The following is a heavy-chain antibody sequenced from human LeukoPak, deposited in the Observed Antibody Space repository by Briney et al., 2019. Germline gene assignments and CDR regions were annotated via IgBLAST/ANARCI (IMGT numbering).Heavy chain of an antibody. CDR2: IYHSGST. Sequence: SETLSLTCAVSGGSISSSNWWSWVRQPPGKGLEWIGEIYHSGSTNYNPSLKSRVTMSVDTSKNQFSLKLSSVTAADTAVYYCARAVGYSSGWYLVDWGQGTLVTVSS. V-gene: IGHV4-4*02. CDR3: ARAVGYSSGWYLVD. D-gene: IGHD6-19*01. J-gene: IGHJ4*02. CDR1: GGSISSSNW.